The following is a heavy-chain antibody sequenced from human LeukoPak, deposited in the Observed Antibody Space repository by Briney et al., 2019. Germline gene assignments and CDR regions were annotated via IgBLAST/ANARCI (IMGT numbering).Heavy chain of an antibody. V-gene: IGHV3-7*01. CDR3: VLRGVVKPY. D-gene: IGHD3-10*01. CDR1: GFTFSSYA. CDR2: IKQDGSEK. Sequence: QTGGSLRLSCAASGFTFSSYAMSWVRQAPGKGLEWVANIKQDGSEKYYVDSVKGRFTISRDNAKNSLYLQMNSLRAEDTALYYCVLRGVVKPYWGQGTLVTVSS. J-gene: IGHJ4*02.